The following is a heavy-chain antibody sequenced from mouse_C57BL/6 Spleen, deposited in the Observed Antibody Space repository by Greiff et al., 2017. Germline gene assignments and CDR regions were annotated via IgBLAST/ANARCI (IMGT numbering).Heavy chain of an antibody. V-gene: IGHV3-6*01. Sequence: EVKLMESGPGLVKPSQSLSLTCSVTGYSITSGYYWNWIRQFPGNKLEWMGYISYDGSNNYNPSLKNRISITRATSKNQFFLKLNSVTTEDTATYYCARAGDYDPFFDYWGQGTTLTVSS. CDR1: GYSITSGYY. D-gene: IGHD2-4*01. CDR3: ARAGDYDPFFDY. J-gene: IGHJ2*01. CDR2: ISYDGSN.